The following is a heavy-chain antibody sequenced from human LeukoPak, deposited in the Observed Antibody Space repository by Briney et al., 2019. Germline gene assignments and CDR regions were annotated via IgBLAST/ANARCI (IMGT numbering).Heavy chain of an antibody. CDR3: AKEMFWNASGAFDV. J-gene: IGHJ3*01. Sequence: GASVKVSCKVSGYTLTELSMHWVRQAPGKGLEWMGGFDPEDGETIYAQKFQGRVTMTEDTSTDTAYMELSSLRAEDTAVYYCAKEMFWNASGAFDVWGQGTMVTVSS. CDR1: GYTLTELS. V-gene: IGHV1-24*01. D-gene: IGHD3-3*01. CDR2: FDPEDGET.